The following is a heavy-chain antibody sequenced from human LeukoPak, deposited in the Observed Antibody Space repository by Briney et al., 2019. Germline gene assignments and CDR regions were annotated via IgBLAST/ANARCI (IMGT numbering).Heavy chain of an antibody. J-gene: IGHJ4*02. Sequence: ASVKVPCKASGYTLTGYYMHWVRQAPGQGLEWMGWINPNSGGTNYAQKFQGRVTMTRDASISTAYMELSRLRSDDTAVYYCARNYYYDSSGSLDYWGQGTLVTVSS. CDR2: INPNSGGT. D-gene: IGHD3-22*01. CDR3: ARNYYYDSSGSLDY. V-gene: IGHV1-2*02. CDR1: GYTLTGYY.